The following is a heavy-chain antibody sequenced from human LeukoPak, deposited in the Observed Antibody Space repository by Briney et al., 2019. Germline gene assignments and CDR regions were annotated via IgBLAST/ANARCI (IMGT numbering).Heavy chain of an antibody. V-gene: IGHV3-33*01. J-gene: IGHJ6*02. D-gene: IGHD3-3*01. Sequence: GGSLRPSCAASGFTFSSYGMHWVRQAPGKGLEWVAVIWYDGSNKYYADSVKGRFTISRDNSKNTLYLQMNSLRAEDTAVYYCARVSTYYDFWSGWTDYYYGMDVWGQGTTVTVSS. CDR3: ARVSTYYDFWSGWTDYYYGMDV. CDR1: GFTFSSYG. CDR2: IWYDGSNK.